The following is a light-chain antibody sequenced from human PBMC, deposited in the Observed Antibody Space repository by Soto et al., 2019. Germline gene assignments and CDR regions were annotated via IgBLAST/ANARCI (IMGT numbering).Light chain of an antibody. J-gene: IGKJ5*01. Sequence: EIVLTQSPATLSLSPGERATLSCRASQSVSSYLAWYQQKPGQAPRLLIYDASNRATGIPARFSGSGSGTDFTLTISRLEPEDFAVYYCQQYGNSLTFGQGTRLEIK. CDR2: DAS. V-gene: IGKV3-11*01. CDR3: QQYGNSLT. CDR1: QSVSSY.